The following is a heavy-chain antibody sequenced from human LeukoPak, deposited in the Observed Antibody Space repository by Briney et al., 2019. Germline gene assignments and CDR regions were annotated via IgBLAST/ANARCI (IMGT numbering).Heavy chain of an antibody. CDR2: TYQRSKWSS. CDR3: AKSGISYYDNWFAL. V-gene: IGHV6-1*01. D-gene: IGHD3-22*01. J-gene: IGHJ5*02. Sequence: SQTLSLTCVISGDSLSSSGDAWNWIRQSPSGRLEWLGRTYQRSKWSSDYALSVRSRITVDPDTSKNQFSLQLYSVTPEDTAVYYCAKSGISYYDNWFALWGQGTLVTVSS. CDR1: GDSLSSSGDA.